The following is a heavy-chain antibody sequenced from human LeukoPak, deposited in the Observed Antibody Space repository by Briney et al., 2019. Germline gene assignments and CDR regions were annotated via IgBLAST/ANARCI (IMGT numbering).Heavy chain of an antibody. CDR1: GGSFSGYY. J-gene: IGHJ6*03. D-gene: IGHD2-2*01. Sequence: SETLSLTCAVYGGSFSGYYWSWIRQPPGKGLEWIGEINHSGSTNYNPSLKSRVTISVDTSKNQFSLKLSSVTAADTAVYYCARGKQYQLPTRRHYYYMDVWGEGTTVTVSS. CDR3: ARGKQYQLPTRRHYYYMDV. V-gene: IGHV4-34*01. CDR2: INHSGST.